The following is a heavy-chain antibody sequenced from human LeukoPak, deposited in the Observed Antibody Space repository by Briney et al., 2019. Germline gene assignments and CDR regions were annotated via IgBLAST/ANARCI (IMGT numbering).Heavy chain of an antibody. CDR2: ISSSSNHI. J-gene: IGHJ4*02. V-gene: IGHV3-21*01. CDR1: GFTFSSYS. D-gene: IGHD6-19*01. CDR3: ARGEQWLPTGIDY. Sequence: GGSLRLSCAASGFTFSSYSMNWVRQAQGNGLEWVSTISSSSNHINHADSVKGRFTISRDNAKNSLYLQMNSLRAEDTAVYYCARGEQWLPTGIDYWGQGTLVTVSS.